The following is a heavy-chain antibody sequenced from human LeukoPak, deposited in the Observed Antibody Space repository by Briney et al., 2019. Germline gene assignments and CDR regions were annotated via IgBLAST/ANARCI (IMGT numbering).Heavy chain of an antibody. CDR3: ATAPTGYSYVGGFSGNEADY. Sequence: GGSLRLSCAASGFTFSDYYMSWIRQAPGKGLEWVSYISSSGSTIYYAASVQGRFTISSHNPTNSLYPQINSLRAEVTAVYYCATAPTGYSYVGGFSGNEADYWGQGTLVTVSS. V-gene: IGHV3-11*04. D-gene: IGHD5-18*01. CDR1: GFTFSDYY. CDR2: ISSSGSTI. J-gene: IGHJ4*02.